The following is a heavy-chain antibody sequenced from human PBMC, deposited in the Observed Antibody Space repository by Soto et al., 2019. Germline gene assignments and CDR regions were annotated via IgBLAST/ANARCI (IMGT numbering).Heavy chain of an antibody. Sequence: SETLSLTCAVSGGSFSGYYWSWIRQPPGKGLEWIGEINHSGSTNYNPSLKSRVTISVDTPKMQFSLKLSSVTAADTAVYYWARGRGTTNYWGQGTLVTVSS. J-gene: IGHJ4*02. CDR1: GGSFSGYY. V-gene: IGHV4-34*01. D-gene: IGHD4-17*01. CDR3: ARGRGTTNY. CDR2: INHSGST.